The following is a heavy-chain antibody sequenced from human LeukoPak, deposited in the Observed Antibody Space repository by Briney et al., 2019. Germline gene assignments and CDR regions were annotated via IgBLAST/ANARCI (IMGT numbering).Heavy chain of an antibody. D-gene: IGHD4-17*01. CDR2: IYYSGST. Sequence: SETLSLTCTVSGGSISSSSYYWGWIRQPPGKGLEWIGSIYYSGSTYYNPSLKSRVTISLDTSKNQLSLKLSSVTAADTAVYYCARSYGDINWFDPWGQGTLVTVSS. CDR3: ARSYGDINWFDP. CDR1: GGSISSSSYY. V-gene: IGHV4-39*07. J-gene: IGHJ5*02.